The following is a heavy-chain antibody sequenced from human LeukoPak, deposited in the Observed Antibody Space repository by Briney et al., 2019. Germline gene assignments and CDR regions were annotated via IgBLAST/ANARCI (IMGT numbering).Heavy chain of an antibody. Sequence: PGGSLRLSCAASGFTFSSYAMSWVRQAPGKGLEWVSAISGSGGSTYYADSVKGRFTISRDNSKNTLYLQMNSLRAEDTAVYYCAKDPYSGYDWLSYFDYWGQGTLVTVSS. D-gene: IGHD5-12*01. CDR3: AKDPYSGYDWLSYFDY. CDR2: ISGSGGST. J-gene: IGHJ4*02. CDR1: GFTFSSYA. V-gene: IGHV3-23*01.